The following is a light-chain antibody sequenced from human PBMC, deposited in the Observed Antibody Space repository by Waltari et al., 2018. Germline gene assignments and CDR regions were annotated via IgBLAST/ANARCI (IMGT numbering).Light chain of an antibody. Sequence: DIQMTQSPSTLSASVGDRGPITCRASQSISHWLAWYQQKPGNAPKLLISKASSLEKEVPSRFSGSGSGTEFTLTITNLQPDDFATFYCQRYDDYPPTFGGGTKVEIK. CDR3: QRYDDYPPT. J-gene: IGKJ4*01. V-gene: IGKV1-5*03. CDR1: QSISHW. CDR2: KAS.